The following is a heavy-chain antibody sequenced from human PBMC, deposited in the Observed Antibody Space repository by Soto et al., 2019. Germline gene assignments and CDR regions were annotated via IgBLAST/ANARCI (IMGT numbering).Heavy chain of an antibody. V-gene: IGHV1-69*01. CDR1: GGTFSSYA. CDR2: IIPIFSIA. Sequence: QVQLVQSGAEVKKPGSSVKVSCKASGGTFSSYAISWVRQAPGQGLEWMGGIIPIFSIANYAQKFQGRVTITADESTSTAYSELSSLRSEDTAVYYCARDWGSSASHYYFDYWGHGTLVTVSS. J-gene: IGHJ4*01. D-gene: IGHD6-6*01. CDR3: ARDWGSSASHYYFDY.